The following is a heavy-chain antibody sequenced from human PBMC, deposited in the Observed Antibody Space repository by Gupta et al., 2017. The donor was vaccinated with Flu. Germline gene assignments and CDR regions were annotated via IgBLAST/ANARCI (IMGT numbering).Heavy chain of an antibody. D-gene: IGHD6-19*01. CDR2: LGWNGDRI. V-gene: IGHV3-9*01. Sequence: ELQLVESGGGLVQPGRSLRLSCAASGFTFGDYAMHWVRQAPGKGLEWVSGLGWNGDRIYYVDSVQGRFTISRDNAKSSLYLQMNSLRPEDTAMYFCVKDINGVEAVASYGLDVWGQGTTVTVSS. J-gene: IGHJ6*02. CDR1: GFTFGDYA. CDR3: VKDINGVEAVASYGLDV.